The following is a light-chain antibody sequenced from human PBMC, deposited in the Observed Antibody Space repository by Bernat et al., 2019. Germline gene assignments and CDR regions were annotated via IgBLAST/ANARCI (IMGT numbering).Light chain of an antibody. Sequence: EIVLTQSPATLSLSPGESATLSCRASQSVSNSLAWYQQKPGQAPRLLIYDASNRATGIPARFSGSGSGTDFTLTISSLEPEAFAVYYCQQRTNWPPLTFGGGTKVEIK. CDR1: QSVSNS. CDR2: DAS. V-gene: IGKV3-11*01. CDR3: QQRTNWPPLT. J-gene: IGKJ4*01.